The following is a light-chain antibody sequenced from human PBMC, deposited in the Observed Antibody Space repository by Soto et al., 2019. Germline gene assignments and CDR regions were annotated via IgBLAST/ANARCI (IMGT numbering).Light chain of an antibody. CDR1: QSVSNSF. V-gene: IGKV3-20*01. CDR2: GAS. J-gene: IGKJ1*01. CDR3: QQYDSSPWT. Sequence: EIVLTQSPGTLSLSPGERATLSCRASQSVSNSFLAWYQRIPGQSPRLLIYGASRRATGIPDRFSGSGSGTHCTLTISSLEPEDFGKYYCQQYDSSPWTFGQGTKVEIK.